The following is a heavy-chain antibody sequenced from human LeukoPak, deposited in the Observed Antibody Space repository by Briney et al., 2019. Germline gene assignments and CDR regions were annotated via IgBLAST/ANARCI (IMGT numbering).Heavy chain of an antibody. J-gene: IGHJ6*02. CDR3: AILSSGLYYYGLDV. Sequence: GGSLRLSCAASGFTFSSYSMNWVRQAPGKGLEWVSFITSSTTTTHYADSVKGRFTISRDNSKNTLYLQMTSLKADDTAVYYCAILSSGLYYYGLDVWGQGTTVTVSS. D-gene: IGHD6-19*01. CDR2: ITSSTTTT. CDR1: GFTFSSYS. V-gene: IGHV3-48*01.